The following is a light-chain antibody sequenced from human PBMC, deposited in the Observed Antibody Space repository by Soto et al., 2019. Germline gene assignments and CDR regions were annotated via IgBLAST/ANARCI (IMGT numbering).Light chain of an antibody. Sequence: DVQLTHSPSFMSLSALDIVTGTCRASQGISNSLAWYQQQPGKAPNLLIYAASSLQRGVPSRFSGSGSGTDFTLTISSLEPEDFAVYYCQQRSNWPPITFGQGTRLEIK. CDR2: AAS. CDR1: QGISNS. J-gene: IGKJ5*01. V-gene: IGKV1-9*01. CDR3: QQRSNWPPIT.